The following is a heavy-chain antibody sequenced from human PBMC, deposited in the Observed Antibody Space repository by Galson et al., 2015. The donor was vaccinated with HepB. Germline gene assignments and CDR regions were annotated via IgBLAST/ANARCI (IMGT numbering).Heavy chain of an antibody. CDR1: GFTFRRLG. CDR2: ISMSGGST. J-gene: IGHJ4*02. D-gene: IGHD2-2*01. Sequence: SLRLSCATSGFTFRRLGMTWVRQAAGKGLECVAAISMSGGSTDYADSVKGRFTISRDNSNNMLYLQMNNLRVEDTAVYYCARGPTSIDYWEQATQVSVSS. CDR3: ARGPTSIDY. V-gene: IGHV3-23*01.